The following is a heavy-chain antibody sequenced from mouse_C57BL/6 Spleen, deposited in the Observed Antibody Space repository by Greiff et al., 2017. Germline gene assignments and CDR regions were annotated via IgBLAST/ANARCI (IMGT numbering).Heavy chain of an antibody. J-gene: IGHJ2*01. CDR1: GYTFTSYW. D-gene: IGHD3-3*01. CDR3: AREGFYLDY. CDR2: IDPSDSET. V-gene: IGHV1-52*01. Sequence: QVQLQQPGAELVRPGSSVKLSCKASGYTFTSYWMHWVKQRPIKGLEWIGNIDPSDSETHYNQKFEAKATLTVDKSASTAYMQLSSLTSEDSAVYYCAREGFYLDYWGQGTTLTVSS.